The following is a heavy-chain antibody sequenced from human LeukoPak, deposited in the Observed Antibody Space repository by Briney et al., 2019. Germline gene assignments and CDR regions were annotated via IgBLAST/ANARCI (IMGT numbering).Heavy chain of an antibody. CDR2: MNPNSGNT. D-gene: IGHD3-9*01. CDR3: ARGRYFDWSNYYYMDV. V-gene: IGHV1-8*03. J-gene: IGHJ6*03. Sequence: GASVKVSCKASGGTFSSYDINWVRQATGQGLEWMGWMNPNSGNTGYAQKFQGRVTITRNTSISTAYMELSSLRSEDTAVYYCARGRYFDWSNYYYMDVWGKGTTVTVSS. CDR1: GGTFSSYD.